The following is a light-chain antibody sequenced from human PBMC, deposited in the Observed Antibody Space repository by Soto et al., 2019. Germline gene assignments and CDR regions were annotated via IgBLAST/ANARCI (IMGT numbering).Light chain of an antibody. CDR1: SSDVGGYNY. V-gene: IGLV2-14*01. CDR2: EVS. J-gene: IGLJ1*01. CDR3: QSYDSSLRSYV. Sequence: QSALTQPASVSGSPGQSITISCTGTSSDVGGYNYVSWYQQHPGKAPKLMIYEVSNRPSGVSNRFSGSKSGNTASLTISGLQAEDEATYYCQSYDSSLRSYVFGTGTKVTVL.